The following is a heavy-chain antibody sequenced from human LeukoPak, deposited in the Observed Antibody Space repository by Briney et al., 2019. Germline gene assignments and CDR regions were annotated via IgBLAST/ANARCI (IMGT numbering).Heavy chain of an antibody. V-gene: IGHV3-49*04. CDR3: TSFYYYGSGSYYNVYGAFDI. J-gene: IGHJ3*02. D-gene: IGHD3-10*01. CDR2: IRSKAYGGTT. CDR1: GFTFGDYA. Sequence: GGSLRLSCTASGFTFGDYAMSWVRQAPGKGLEWVGFIRSKAYGGTTEYAASVKGRLTISRDDSKSIAYLQMNSLKTEDTAVYYCTSFYYYGSGSYYNVYGAFDIWGQGTMVTVSS.